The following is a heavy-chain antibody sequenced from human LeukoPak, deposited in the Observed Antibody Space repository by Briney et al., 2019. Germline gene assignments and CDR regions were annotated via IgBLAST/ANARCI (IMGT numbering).Heavy chain of an antibody. CDR1: GFTFSSYS. V-gene: IGHV3-48*02. CDR3: ARDWGYNFDY. J-gene: IGHJ4*02. Sequence: PGGSLRLSCAASGFTFSSYSMNWVRQAPGKGLEWVPYISSSSSTIFYADSVKGRFTISRDNAKNSLYLQMKSLRDEDTAVYYCARDWGYNFDYWGQGTLVTVSS. CDR2: ISSSSSTI. D-gene: IGHD5-12*01.